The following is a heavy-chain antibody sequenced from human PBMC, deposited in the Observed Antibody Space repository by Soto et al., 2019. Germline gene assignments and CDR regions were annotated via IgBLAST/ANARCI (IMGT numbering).Heavy chain of an antibody. CDR1: GFTFSSYE. Sequence: GGSLRLSCAASGFTFSSYEMNWVRQAPGKGLEWVSYISSSGSTIYYADSVKGRFTISRDNAKNSLYLQMNSLRAEDTAVYYCARDDYYDSSGYYNYYGMDVWGQGTTVTV. V-gene: IGHV3-48*03. D-gene: IGHD3-22*01. CDR3: ARDDYYDSSGYYNYYGMDV. CDR2: ISSSGSTI. J-gene: IGHJ6*02.